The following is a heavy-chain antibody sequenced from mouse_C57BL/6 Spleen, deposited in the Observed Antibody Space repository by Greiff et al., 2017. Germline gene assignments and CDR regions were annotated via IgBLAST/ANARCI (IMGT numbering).Heavy chain of an antibody. Sequence: VQLKQPGAELVMPGASVKLSCKASGYTFTSYWMHWVKQRPGQGLEWIGEIDPSDSYTNYNQKFKGKSTLTVDKSSSTAYMQLSSLTSEDSAVYYCARRGSSPFDYWGQGTTLTVSS. CDR3: ARRGSSPFDY. D-gene: IGHD1-1*01. J-gene: IGHJ2*01. V-gene: IGHV1-69*01. CDR2: IDPSDSYT. CDR1: GYTFTSYW.